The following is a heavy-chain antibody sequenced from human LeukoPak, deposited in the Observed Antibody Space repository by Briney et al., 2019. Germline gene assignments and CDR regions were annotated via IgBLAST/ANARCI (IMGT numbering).Heavy chain of an antibody. CDR3: ARVEYQLPRSYYMDV. CDR2: ISAYNGNT. Sequence: ASVKVSCKASGYTFTSYGISWVRQAPGQGLEWMGWISAYNGNTNYAQKLQGRVTMTTDTSTSTAYMELRSLRSDDTAVHYCARVEYQLPRSYYMDVWGKGTTVTVSS. V-gene: IGHV1-18*01. CDR1: GYTFTSYG. D-gene: IGHD2-2*01. J-gene: IGHJ6*03.